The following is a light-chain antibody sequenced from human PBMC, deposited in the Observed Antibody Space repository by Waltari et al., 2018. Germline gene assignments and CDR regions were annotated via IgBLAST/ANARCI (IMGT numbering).Light chain of an antibody. Sequence: SYVLTQPPSLSVSPGQTARITCSGDALPKQYGFWYQQKPGQAPVMIIYNDKERPPAIPDRFAGSSSGTTVTLIISGVRAEDEADYYCQSIDASGVYYVFGGGTKLTVL. CDR2: NDK. CDR1: ALPKQY. V-gene: IGLV3-25*03. CDR3: QSIDASGVYYV. J-gene: IGLJ1*01.